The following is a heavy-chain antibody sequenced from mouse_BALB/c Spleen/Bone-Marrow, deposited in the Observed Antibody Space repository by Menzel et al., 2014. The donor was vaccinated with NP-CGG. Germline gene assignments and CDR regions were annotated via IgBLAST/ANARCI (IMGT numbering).Heavy chain of an antibody. D-gene: IGHD2-1*01. J-gene: IGHJ1*01. Sequence: EVQLQQSGTVLARPGASVQMSCKASGYTFTSYWTHWGKQRPGQGLEWIGAIYPGNSDTNYNQNFKGKAKLTAVTSSSAAYMEHSSLKNDDSAVNYCTRDYGNSWYFDVWGAGTTVTVSS. V-gene: IGHV1-5*01. CDR2: IYPGNSDT. CDR1: GYTFTSYW. CDR3: TRDYGNSWYFDV.